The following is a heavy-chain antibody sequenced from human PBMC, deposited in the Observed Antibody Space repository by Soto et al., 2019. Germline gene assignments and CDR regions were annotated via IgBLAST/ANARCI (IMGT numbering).Heavy chain of an antibody. D-gene: IGHD2-8*01. CDR1: GFTFTSSA. Sequence: GASVKVSCKDSGFTFTSSAVQWVRQARGQSLEWIGWIGAGSGNTNYAQKFQERVTITTDTSTSTAYMELRSLRSDDTAVYFCTRTGGDCTKRVCYDFWGQGTLVTVSS. CDR3: TRTGGDCTKRVCYDF. V-gene: IGHV1-58*01. J-gene: IGHJ4*02. CDR2: IGAGSGNT.